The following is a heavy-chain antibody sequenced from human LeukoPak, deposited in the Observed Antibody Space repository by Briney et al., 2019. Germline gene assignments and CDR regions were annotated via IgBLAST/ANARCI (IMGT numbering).Heavy chain of an antibody. V-gene: IGHV4-59*01. CDR3: ARGHYYGSGSYYPFDY. D-gene: IGHD3-10*01. CDR1: GGSISSYY. Sequence: SETLSLTCTVSGGSISSYYWSWIRQPPGKGLEWIGYIYYSGSTNYNPSLKSRVTISVDTSKNQFSLKLSSVTAADTAVYYCARGHYYGSGSYYPFDYWGQGTLVTVSS. CDR2: IYYSGST. J-gene: IGHJ4*02.